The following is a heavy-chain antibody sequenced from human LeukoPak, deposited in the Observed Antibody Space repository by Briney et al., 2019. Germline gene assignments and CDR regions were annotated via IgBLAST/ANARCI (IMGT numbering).Heavy chain of an antibody. CDR1: GFTYGNYW. CDR3: ARDYFDSSGFYYVYFDF. CDR2: IKHDGSDK. V-gene: IGHV3-7*01. D-gene: IGHD3-22*01. J-gene: IGHJ4*02. Sequence: PGGSLRLYCAASGFTYGNYWMTWVRQTPGKGLEWVANIKHDGSDKYYVDSVKGRFTISRDNAKNSLYLQMNSLRAEDTAVYYCARDYFDSSGFYYVYFDFRGQGHLVIASS.